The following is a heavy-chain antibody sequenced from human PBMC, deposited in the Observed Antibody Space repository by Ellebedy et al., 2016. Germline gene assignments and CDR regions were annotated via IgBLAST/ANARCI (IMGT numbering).Heavy chain of an antibody. D-gene: IGHD3-10*01. CDR3: ARDYNSFDY. CDR1: GFTFSSYA. Sequence: GGSLRLXCAASGFTFSSYAMHWVRQAPGKGLEWVAVISYDGSNKYYADSVKGRFTISRDNSKNTLYLQMNSLRAEDTAVYYCARDYNSFDYWGQGTLVTVSS. CDR2: ISYDGSNK. J-gene: IGHJ4*02. V-gene: IGHV3-30-3*01.